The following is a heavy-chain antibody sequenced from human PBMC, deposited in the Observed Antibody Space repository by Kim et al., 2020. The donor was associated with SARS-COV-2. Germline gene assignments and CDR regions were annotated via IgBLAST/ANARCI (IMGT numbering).Heavy chain of an antibody. CDR1: GYTFTKYW. D-gene: IGHD6-13*01. Sequence: GESLKISCKGSGYTFTKYWIGWVRQMPGKGLEWMGIIFPGDSDTRYSPSLQGQVTISADKSTTTAYLQWSSLKASDTAMYYCARRIAAAGTAYYAMDVWGPGTTVTVSS. J-gene: IGHJ6*02. V-gene: IGHV5-51*01. CDR2: IFPGDSDT. CDR3: ARRIAAAGTAYYAMDV.